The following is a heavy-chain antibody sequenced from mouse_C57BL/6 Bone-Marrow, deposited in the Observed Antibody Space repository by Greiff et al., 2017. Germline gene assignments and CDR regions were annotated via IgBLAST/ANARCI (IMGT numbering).Heavy chain of an antibody. J-gene: IGHJ3*01. CDR2: IDPSDSYT. CDR1: GYTFTSYW. D-gene: IGHD2-5*01. CDR3: ERWACYSKRGFAY. Sequence: QVQLQQPGAELVRPGTSVKLSCKASGYTFTSYWMHWVKQGPGQGLEWIGVIDPSDSYTNYNQKFKGKATLTVDTSSSTAYMQLSSLTSEDSAVYYCERWACYSKRGFAYWGQGTLVTVSA. V-gene: IGHV1-59*01.